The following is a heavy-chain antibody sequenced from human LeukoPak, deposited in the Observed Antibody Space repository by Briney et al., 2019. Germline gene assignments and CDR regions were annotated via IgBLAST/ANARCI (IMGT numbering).Heavy chain of an antibody. CDR2: ISSSSSTI. Sequence: GGSLRLSCAASGFTLSSYSMNWVRQAPGKGLEWISHISSSSSTIYYADSVRGRFTISRDSGKNSLYLQMNSLRDEDTAVYYCAREPPIGAGGADLWGQGTLVTVSS. CDR1: GFTLSSYS. V-gene: IGHV3-48*02. CDR3: AREPPIGAGGADL. J-gene: IGHJ5*02. D-gene: IGHD6-13*01.